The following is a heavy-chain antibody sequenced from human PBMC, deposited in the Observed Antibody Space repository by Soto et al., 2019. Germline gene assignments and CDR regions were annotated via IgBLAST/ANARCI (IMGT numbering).Heavy chain of an antibody. CDR2: VSAYNGNT. V-gene: IGHV1-18*01. CDR1: GYTFTSYG. D-gene: IGHD3-10*01. CDR3: AXDXQRDLWFGELSSYYYGMDV. J-gene: IGHJ6*02. Sequence: QVQLVQSGAEVKKPGASVKVSCKASGYTFTSYGISWVRQAPGQGLEGRGWVSAYNGNTNYAQKLQGRVTMTTDTSTSTAYXEXXXLRSXEXXXYXCAXDXQRDLWFGELSSYYYGMDVWGQGTTVTVSS.